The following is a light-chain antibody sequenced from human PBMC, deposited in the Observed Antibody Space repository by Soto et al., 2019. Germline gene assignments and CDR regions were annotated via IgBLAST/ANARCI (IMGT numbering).Light chain of an antibody. CDR2: AAS. CDR3: QHYRTYPLT. CDR1: QDISTS. V-gene: IGKV1-16*01. Sequence: DIQMTQSPSSLSASVGDRVTFTCRANQDISTSLAWFQQKPGRGPKSLIYAASSLQSGVPSRFSGNGSGPDLSLTISSLQPEDFATYYCQHYRTYPLTFGGGTKVEI. J-gene: IGKJ4*01.